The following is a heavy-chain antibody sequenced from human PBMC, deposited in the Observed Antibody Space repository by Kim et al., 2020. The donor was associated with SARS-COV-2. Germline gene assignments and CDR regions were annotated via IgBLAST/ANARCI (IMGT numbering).Heavy chain of an antibody. V-gene: IGHV5-51*01. J-gene: IGHJ4*02. Sequence: FQGQVTISADKSISTAYLQWSSLKASDTAMYYCARRSYYGSGSYSPNFDYWGQGTLVTVSS. D-gene: IGHD3-10*01. CDR3: ARRSYYGSGSYSPNFDY.